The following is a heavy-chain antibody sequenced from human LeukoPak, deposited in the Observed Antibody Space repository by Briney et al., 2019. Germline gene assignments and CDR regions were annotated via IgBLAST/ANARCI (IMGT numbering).Heavy chain of an antibody. Sequence: GGSLRLSCAASGFTFSSYAMSWVPQAPGKGLEWVATIVSDGYKAYYADSVKGRFAISRDNSQNTVHLQMNSLRAEDTATYYCAKEIVFLFGDPWGQGALVTVSS. CDR2: IVSDGYKA. CDR3: AKEIVFLFGDP. J-gene: IGHJ5*02. D-gene: IGHD2/OR15-2a*01. V-gene: IGHV3-23*01. CDR1: GFTFSSYA.